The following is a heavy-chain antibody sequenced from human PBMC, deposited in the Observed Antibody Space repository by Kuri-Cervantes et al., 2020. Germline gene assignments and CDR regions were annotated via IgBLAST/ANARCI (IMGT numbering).Heavy chain of an antibody. D-gene: IGHD3-10*01. CDR2: IVVGSGNT. CDR1: GFTFTNSA. V-gene: IGHV1-58*01. CDR3: ARSLYYYGSGGPRLADY. Sequence: SVKVSCKASGFTFTNSAVQWVRQARGQRLEWIGWIVVGSGNTNYAQKFQERITITRDMSTSTAYMELSSLRSDDTAVYYCARSLYYYGSGGPRLADYWGQGTLVTVSS. J-gene: IGHJ4*02.